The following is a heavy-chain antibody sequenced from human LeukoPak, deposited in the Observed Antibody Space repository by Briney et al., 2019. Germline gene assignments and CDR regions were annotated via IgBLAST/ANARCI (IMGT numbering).Heavy chain of an antibody. CDR3: ARALPVFSSGWFVYFDY. J-gene: IGHJ4*02. CDR2: INPNSGGT. V-gene: IGHV1-2*02. D-gene: IGHD6-19*01. Sequence: SVKVSCKASGYTFTGYYMHWVRQAPGQGLEWMGWINPNSGGTNYAQKFQGRVTMTRDTSISTAYMELSRLRSDDTAVYYCARALPVFSSGWFVYFDYWGQGTLVTVSS. CDR1: GYTFTGYY.